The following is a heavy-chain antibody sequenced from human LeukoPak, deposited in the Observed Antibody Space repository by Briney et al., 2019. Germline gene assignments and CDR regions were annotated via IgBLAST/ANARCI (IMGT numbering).Heavy chain of an antibody. V-gene: IGHV3-30*03. CDR2: ILYDGSKK. CDR1: GFTSTNYN. D-gene: IGHD4-11*01. CDR3: SQAFHI. J-gene: IGHJ3*02. Sequence: PGGSLRLSCAASGFTSTNYNMHWVSQTPGKGLQWVAAILYDGSKKYYADSVKGRFSVYRDNSDYTLYLQMNNLKTEDTALDGDSQAFHIWGLGTMVTVSS.